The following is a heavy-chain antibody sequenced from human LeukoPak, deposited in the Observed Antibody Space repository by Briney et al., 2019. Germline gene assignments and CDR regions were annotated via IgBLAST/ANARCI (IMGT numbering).Heavy chain of an antibody. D-gene: IGHD3-9*01. Sequence: GASVKVSCKASGYTFTSYGISWVRQAPGQGLEWMGWISAYNGNTNYAQKLQGRVTMTTDTSTSTAYMELRSLRSDDTAVYYCARDAEPYYDILTGPLGNASDIWGQGTMVTVSS. CDR2: ISAYNGNT. CDR1: GYTFTSYG. J-gene: IGHJ3*02. CDR3: ARDAEPYYDILTGPLGNASDI. V-gene: IGHV1-18*01.